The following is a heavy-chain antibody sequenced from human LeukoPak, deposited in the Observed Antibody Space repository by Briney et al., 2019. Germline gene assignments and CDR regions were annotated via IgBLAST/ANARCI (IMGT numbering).Heavy chain of an antibody. Sequence: GASVKVSCKASGGAFSSYAINWVRQAPGQGLEWMGRIIPMFGTVNYEQKFQGRVTMTRNTSISTAYMELSSLRSEDTAVYYCARVSGSSGYYQAPPDYWGQGTLVTVSS. CDR1: GGAFSSYA. CDR2: IIPMFGTV. D-gene: IGHD3-22*01. CDR3: ARVSGSSGYYQAPPDY. V-gene: IGHV1-69*05. J-gene: IGHJ4*02.